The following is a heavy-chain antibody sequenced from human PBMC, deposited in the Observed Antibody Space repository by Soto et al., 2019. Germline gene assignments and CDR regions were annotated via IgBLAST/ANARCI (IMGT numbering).Heavy chain of an antibody. Sequence: PSETLSLTCTVSGDSISTNSYSWGWIRQPPGQGLEWIGLFYYSGSTHYNPSLKSRLTVSVDTSKNQFSLKVSSVTAADTAVYYCARTSPHHGRYYYGMDVWGQGTTVTVSS. CDR2: FYYSGST. V-gene: IGHV4-39*01. J-gene: IGHJ6*02. D-gene: IGHD2-2*01. CDR3: ARTSPHHGRYYYGMDV. CDR1: GDSISTNSYS.